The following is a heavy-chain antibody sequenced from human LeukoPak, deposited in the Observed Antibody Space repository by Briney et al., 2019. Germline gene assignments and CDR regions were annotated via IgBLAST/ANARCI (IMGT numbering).Heavy chain of an antibody. Sequence: SVKVSCKASGYTFSSYTLSWLRQAPGQGLEWMGGIIPIFGTANYAQKFQGRVTITADESTSTAYMELSSLRSEDTAVYYCARDSDRNWFDPWGQGTLVTVSS. CDR2: IIPIFGTA. CDR1: GYTFSSYT. CDR3: ARDSDRNWFDP. V-gene: IGHV1-69*13. J-gene: IGHJ5*02.